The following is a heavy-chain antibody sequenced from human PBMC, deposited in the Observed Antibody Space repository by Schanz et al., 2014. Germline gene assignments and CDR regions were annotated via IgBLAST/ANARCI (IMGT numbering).Heavy chain of an antibody. CDR1: GFIFSSYG. CDR2: ISSSGSYI. Sequence: EGQLVESGGGVVQPGRSLRLSCAASGFIFSSYGLHWVRQAPGKGLEWVSSISSSGSYIHYADSVKGRFTISRDNAKNTLYLQMNSLRAEDTAVYYCARDRGYCSGGSCLTFDYWGQGTLVTVSS. V-gene: IGHV3-21*01. CDR3: ARDRGYCSGGSCLTFDY. D-gene: IGHD2-15*01. J-gene: IGHJ4*02.